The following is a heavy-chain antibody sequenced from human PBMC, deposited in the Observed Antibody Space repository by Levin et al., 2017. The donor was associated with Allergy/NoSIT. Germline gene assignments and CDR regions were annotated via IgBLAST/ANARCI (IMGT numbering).Heavy chain of an antibody. D-gene: IGHD3-16*01. CDR2: IYYTGST. V-gene: IGHV4-59*08. CDR3: ARRMGGFFDI. CDR1: GGSISSSY. Sequence: PSETLSLTCTGSGGSISSSYWSWIRQPPGKGLEWIGYIYYTGSTNYNPSLKSRVTISVDTSKNQFSLKLSSVTAADTAVYYCARRMGGFFDIWGPGTMVTVSS. J-gene: IGHJ3*02.